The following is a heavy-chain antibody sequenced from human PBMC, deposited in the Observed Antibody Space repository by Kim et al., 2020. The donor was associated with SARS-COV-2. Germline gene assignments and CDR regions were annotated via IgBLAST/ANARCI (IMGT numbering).Heavy chain of an antibody. Sequence: SETLSLTCTVSGGSISSSSYYWGWIRQPPGKGLEWIGSIYYSGSTYYNPSLKSRVTISVDTSKNQFSLKLSSVTAADTAVYYCAAQQPNPYFDYWGQGTLVTVSS. V-gene: IGHV4-39*01. D-gene: IGHD6-13*01. CDR2: IYYSGST. J-gene: IGHJ4*02. CDR1: GGSISSSSYY. CDR3: AAQQPNPYFDY.